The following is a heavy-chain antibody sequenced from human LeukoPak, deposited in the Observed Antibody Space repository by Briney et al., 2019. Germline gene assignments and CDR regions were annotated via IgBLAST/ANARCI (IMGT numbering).Heavy chain of an antibody. D-gene: IGHD2-8*01. CDR3: AREARYCTNGVCYIRWFDP. CDR1: GGSISSSSYY. J-gene: IGHJ5*02. CDR2: IYYSGST. V-gene: IGHV4-39*07. Sequence: SETLSLTCTVSGGSISSSSYYWGWIRQPPGKGLEWIGSIYYSGSTYYNPSLKSRVTISVDTSKNQFSLKLSSVTAADTAVYYCAREARYCTNGVCYIRWFDPWGQGTLVTVSS.